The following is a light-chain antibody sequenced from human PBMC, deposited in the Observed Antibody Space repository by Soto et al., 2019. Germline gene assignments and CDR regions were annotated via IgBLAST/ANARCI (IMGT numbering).Light chain of an antibody. CDR3: HQTYSTPQT. CDR2: AAS. Sequence: DIQMTQSPSSLSAYVGDRVTITCRASQSISSYLNWYQQKPGKAPKLLIYAASSLQSGVPSRFSGSGSGTDFTLTISRLQPEGFATYFCHQTYSTPQTFGQGTKVDIK. CDR1: QSISSY. J-gene: IGKJ1*01. V-gene: IGKV1-39*01.